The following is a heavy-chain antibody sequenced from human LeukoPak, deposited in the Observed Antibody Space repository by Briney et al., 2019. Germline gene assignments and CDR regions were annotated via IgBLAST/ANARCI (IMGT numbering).Heavy chain of an antibody. D-gene: IGHD1-26*01. V-gene: IGHV4-39*01. J-gene: IGHJ4*02. CDR2: NYSSSNT. CDR1: GGSISSSGHF. Sequence: SETLSLTCAVSGGSISSSGHFWGCIRPPPGKGLEVIGTNYSSSNTYFHPSLKSRFTISVDTSKNQLSLQRNSLTADNTVVYYCARHIQYPGKLPYRFDYWGQGTLVTVSS. CDR3: ARHIQYPGKLPYRFDY.